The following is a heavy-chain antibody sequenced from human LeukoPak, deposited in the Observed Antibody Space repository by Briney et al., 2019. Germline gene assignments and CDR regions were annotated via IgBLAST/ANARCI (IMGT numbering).Heavy chain of an antibody. CDR1: GYTFTSYD. J-gene: IGHJ6*02. CDR2: MNPNSGNT. V-gene: IGHV1-8*01. CDR3: ARGRYGGIDPLYYYYGMDV. D-gene: IGHD4-23*01. Sequence: ASVKVSCKASGYTFTSYDINWVRQATGQGLEWMGWMNPNSGNTGYAQKFQGRVTMTRNTSISTAYMELSSLRSEDTAVYYCARGRYGGIDPLYYYYGMDVWGQGTTVTVSS.